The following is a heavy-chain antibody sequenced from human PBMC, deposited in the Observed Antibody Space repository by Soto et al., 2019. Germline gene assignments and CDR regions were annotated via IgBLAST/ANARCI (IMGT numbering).Heavy chain of an antibody. D-gene: IGHD3-16*01. V-gene: IGHV1-18*01. J-gene: IGHJ6*02. CDR2: IIPIYGKT. CDR1: GGTFSSYA. Sequence: ASVKVSCKASGGTFSSYAISWVRQAPGQGLEWMGWIIPIYGKTNYAQNFQGRLTLTTDTSTTTAYMELRSLRSNDTAIYYCAMVDVYVTPSPQDVWGQGTTVTVSS. CDR3: AMVDVYVTPSPQDV.